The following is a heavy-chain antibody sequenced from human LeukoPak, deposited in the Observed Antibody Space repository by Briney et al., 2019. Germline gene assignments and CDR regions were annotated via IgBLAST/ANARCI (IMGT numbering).Heavy chain of an antibody. J-gene: IGHJ6*02. CDR3: ARDSGTQGPYYYGLDV. V-gene: IGHV3-74*01. CDR2: ISSGGGSR. D-gene: IGHD1-7*01. CDR1: GSTLSSSW. Sequence: PGGSLRLSCAASGSTLSSSWMHWVRQVPGRGLVWVSRISSGGGSRDYADSVKGRFTISRGNAKTTLYLQMNSLRPEDTAVYYCARDSGTQGPYYYGLDVWGQGTTVTVSS.